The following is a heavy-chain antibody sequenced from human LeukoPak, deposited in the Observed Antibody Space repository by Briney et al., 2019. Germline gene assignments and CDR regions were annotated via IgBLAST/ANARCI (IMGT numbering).Heavy chain of an antibody. CDR2: ISYDGSNK. CDR3: ARPGRQYSSSPNWFDP. Sequence: GGSLRLSCAASGFTFSSYGMHWVRQAPGKGQEWVAVISYDGSNKYYADSVKGRFTISRDNSKNTLYLQMNSLRAEDTAVYYCARPGRQYSSSPNWFDPWGQGTLVTVSS. J-gene: IGHJ5*02. CDR1: GFTFSSYG. V-gene: IGHV3-30*03. D-gene: IGHD6-13*01.